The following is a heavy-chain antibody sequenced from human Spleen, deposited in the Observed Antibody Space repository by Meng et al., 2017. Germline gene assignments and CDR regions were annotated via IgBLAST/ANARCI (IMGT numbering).Heavy chain of an antibody. D-gene: IGHD5-18*01. CDR2: ISGSGSST. J-gene: IGHJ4*02. V-gene: IGHV3-23*01. CDR1: GFTVSHNY. Sequence: GESLKISCAASGFTVSHNYMSWVRQAPGKGLEWVSDISGSGSSTYYADSVKGRFTISRDNSKNTLYLQMDRLRVEDTAVYYCARDGYSYGYFFDYWGQGTLVTVSS. CDR3: ARDGYSYGYFFDY.